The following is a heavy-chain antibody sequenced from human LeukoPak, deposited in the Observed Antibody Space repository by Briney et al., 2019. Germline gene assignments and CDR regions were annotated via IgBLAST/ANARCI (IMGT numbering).Heavy chain of an antibody. J-gene: IGHJ5*02. D-gene: IGHD2-15*01. CDR2: IYPGDSDT. Sequence: GESLKISCKGSGYSFTSYWIGWVRQMPGKGLEWMGIIYPGDSDTRYSPSFQGQVTISADKSISTAYLQWSSLKASDTAMYYCAIPYCSGGSCYSGWFDPWGQGTLVTVSS. V-gene: IGHV5-51*01. CDR3: AIPYCSGGSCYSGWFDP. CDR1: GYSFTSYW.